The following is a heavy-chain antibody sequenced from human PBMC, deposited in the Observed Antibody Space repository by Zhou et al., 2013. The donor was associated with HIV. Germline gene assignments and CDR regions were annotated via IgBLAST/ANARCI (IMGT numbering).Heavy chain of an antibody. CDR2: IIPIFGTA. Sequence: QVQLVQSGAEVKKPGSSVKVSCKASGGTFSSYAISWVRQAPGQGLEWMGGIIPIFGTANYAQKFQGRVTITTDESTSTAYMELSSLRSEDTAVYYCARVPLQYYYDSSGYYGWYFDLWGRGTLVTVSS. D-gene: IGHD3-22*01. V-gene: IGHV1-69*05. CDR1: GGTFSSYA. CDR3: ARVPLQYYYDSSGYYGWYFDL. J-gene: IGHJ2*01.